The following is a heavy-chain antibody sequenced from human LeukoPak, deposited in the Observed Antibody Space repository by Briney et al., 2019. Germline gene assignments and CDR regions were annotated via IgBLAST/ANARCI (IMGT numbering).Heavy chain of an antibody. CDR2: IYRGGST. CDR3: ARELTGTMENWFDP. Sequence: GGSLRLSCAASGFTVSSNYMNWVRQAPGKGLEWVSVIYRGGSTYYADSVKGRFTTSRDNSKYTLYLQMNSLRAEDTAVYYCARELTGTMENWFDPWGQGILVTVSS. CDR1: GFTVSSNY. D-gene: IGHD1-7*01. V-gene: IGHV3-66*02. J-gene: IGHJ5*02.